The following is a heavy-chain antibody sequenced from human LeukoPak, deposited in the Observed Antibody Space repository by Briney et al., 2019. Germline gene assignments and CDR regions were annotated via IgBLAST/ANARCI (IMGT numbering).Heavy chain of an antibody. CDR2: ISPLLGVA. D-gene: IGHD3-10*01. V-gene: IGHV1-69*04. J-gene: IGHJ3*02. CDR1: GGTFSTYT. CDR3: ARDIGTGAFDI. Sequence: SVKVSCKASGGTFSTYTISWVRQAPGQGLEWMGRISPLLGVANYGQNFQGRLTITADKSTSTAYMELSSLRSEDTAVYYCARDIGTGAFDIWGQGTMVTVSS.